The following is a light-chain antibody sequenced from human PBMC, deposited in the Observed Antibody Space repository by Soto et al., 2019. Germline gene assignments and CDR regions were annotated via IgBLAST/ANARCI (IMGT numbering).Light chain of an antibody. CDR1: QSIAGN. J-gene: IGKJ1*01. CDR3: LQRSAWPWT. V-gene: IGKV3-11*01. Sequence: IVLTQSPATLSLSRGERATLSCRASQSIAGNLAWYQQKSGQAPRLLIYDSSNRATGIPARFSGSGSGTDFTLTVSSLEPEDFAVYYCLQRSAWPWTFGQGTKVEI. CDR2: DSS.